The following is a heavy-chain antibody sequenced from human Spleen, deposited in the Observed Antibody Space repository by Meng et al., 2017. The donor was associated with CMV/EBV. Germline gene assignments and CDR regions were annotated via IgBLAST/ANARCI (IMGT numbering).Heavy chain of an antibody. D-gene: IGHD2-21*02. Sequence: ASVKVSCKASGHTFTSYDINWVRQATGQGLEWMGWMNPNSGNKGYAQKFQGRVTITRNTSISTAYMELSSLRSEDTAVYYCARGKVAPLPLSYYGMDVWGQGTTVTVSS. CDR3: ARGKVAPLPLSYYGMDV. CDR2: MNPNSGNK. J-gene: IGHJ6*02. V-gene: IGHV1-8*03. CDR1: GHTFTSYD.